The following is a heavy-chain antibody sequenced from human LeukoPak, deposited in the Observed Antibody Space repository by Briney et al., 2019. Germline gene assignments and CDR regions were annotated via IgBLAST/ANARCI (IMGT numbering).Heavy chain of an antibody. V-gene: IGHV1-8*01. CDR3: AREAYCGGDCYSFEDY. Sequence: GASVKVSCKASGYTFTSYDINWVRQATGQGLEWMGWMNPNSGNTGYAQKFQGRVTMTRNTSISTAYMELSSLRSEDTAVYYCAREAYCGGDCYSFEDYWGQGTLVTVSS. D-gene: IGHD2-21*01. CDR1: GYTFTSYD. J-gene: IGHJ4*02. CDR2: MNPNSGNT.